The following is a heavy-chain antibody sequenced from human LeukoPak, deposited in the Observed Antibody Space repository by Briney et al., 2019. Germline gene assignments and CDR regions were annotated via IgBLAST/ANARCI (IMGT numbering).Heavy chain of an antibody. D-gene: IGHD5-24*01. CDR2: IKADGSGT. J-gene: IGHJ6*02. V-gene: IGHV3-43*02. CDR3: ETWAFCHNLDV. CDR1: GFTIGPYA. Sequence: GGSLRLSCAASGFTIGPYAMYWVRQGPGRGLEWVSVIKADGSGTFYADSVRGRFTTSRDNSKNSLYLQMNSLTSEDTALYYCETWAFCHNLDVWGQGTTVIVSS.